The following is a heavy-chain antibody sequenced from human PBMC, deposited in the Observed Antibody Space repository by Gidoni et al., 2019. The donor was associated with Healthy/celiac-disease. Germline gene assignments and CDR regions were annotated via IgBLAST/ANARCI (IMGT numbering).Heavy chain of an antibody. CDR1: GFTFSSYA. CDR3: AKVGEVGRYGGNSRYWYFDL. Sequence: EVQLLESGGGLVQPGGSLRLSCAASGFTFSSYAMSWVRQAPGKGLEGVPAISGIGGSTYYADSVKGRFTISRDNSKNTLYLQMNSLRAEDTAVYYCAKVGEVGRYGGNSRYWYFDLWGRGTLVTVSS. J-gene: IGHJ2*01. CDR2: ISGIGGST. V-gene: IGHV3-23*01. D-gene: IGHD4-17*01.